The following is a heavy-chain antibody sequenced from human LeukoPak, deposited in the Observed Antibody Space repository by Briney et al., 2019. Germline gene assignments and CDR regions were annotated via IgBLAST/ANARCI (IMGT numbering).Heavy chain of an antibody. J-gene: IGHJ4*02. CDR2: ISYDGSNK. CDR1: GFTFSSYS. Sequence: GGSLRLSCAASGFTFSSYSMNWVRQAPGKGLEWVAVISYDGSNKYYADSVKGRFTISRDNSKNTLYLQMNSLRAEDTAVYYCAKPGNLAAAGTYFDYWGQGTLVTVSS. V-gene: IGHV3-30*18. D-gene: IGHD6-13*01. CDR3: AKPGNLAAAGTYFDY.